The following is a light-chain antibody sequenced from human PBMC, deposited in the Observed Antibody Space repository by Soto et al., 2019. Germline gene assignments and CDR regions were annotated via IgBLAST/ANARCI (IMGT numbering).Light chain of an antibody. CDR2: WAS. V-gene: IGKV4-1*01. CDR3: QQCYDLLT. J-gene: IGKJ4*01. Sequence: DIVMTQSPDSLAVSLGERATINCRSSQSVLYSSNNKDTIAWYQQKPGQPPRLLIYWASTRESGVPDRFSGSGSGTDFTLTISSLQAEDVAVYYCQQCYDLLTFGGGTKVEIK. CDR1: QSVLYSSNNKDT.